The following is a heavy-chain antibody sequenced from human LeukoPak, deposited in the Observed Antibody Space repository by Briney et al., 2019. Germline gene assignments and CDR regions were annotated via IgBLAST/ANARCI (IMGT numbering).Heavy chain of an antibody. CDR3: ATGYYYGSSGQVQFDI. J-gene: IGHJ3*02. CDR2: FDPEDGET. D-gene: IGHD3-22*01. Sequence: ASVKVSCKVSGYTLTELSMHWVRQAPGKGLEWMGGFDPEDGETIYAQKFQGRVTMTEDTSTDTAYMELSSLRSEDTAVYYCATGYYYGSSGQVQFDIWGQGTMVTVSS. V-gene: IGHV1-24*01. CDR1: GYTLTELS.